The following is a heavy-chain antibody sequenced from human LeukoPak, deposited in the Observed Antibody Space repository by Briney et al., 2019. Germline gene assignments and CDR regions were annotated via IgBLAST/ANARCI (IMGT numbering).Heavy chain of an antibody. V-gene: IGHV3-23*01. CDR2: IRGSGDRT. D-gene: IGHD4-17*01. J-gene: IGHJ4*02. CDR3: ANPEYGYGDYGY. CDR1: GFTFSSYA. Sequence: GGSLRLSCAASGFTFSSYAMSWVRQAPGKGLEWVSAIRGSGDRTYYADPVKGRFTISRDNSKNTLYLQMNSLRAEDTAVYYCANPEYGYGDYGYWGQGTLVTVSS.